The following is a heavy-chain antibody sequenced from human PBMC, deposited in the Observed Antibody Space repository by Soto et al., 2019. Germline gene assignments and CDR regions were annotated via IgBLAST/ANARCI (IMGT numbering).Heavy chain of an antibody. CDR2: ISGSGGST. D-gene: IGHD5-12*01. V-gene: IGHV3-23*01. Sequence: GGSLRLSCAASGFTFSSYAMSWVRQAPGKGLEWVSAISGSGGSTYYADSVKGRFTISRDNSKNTLYLQMNSLRAEDTAVYYCAKDPKYVDIVATILDYWGRGTLVTVSS. CDR1: GFTFSSYA. J-gene: IGHJ4*02. CDR3: AKDPKYVDIVATILDY.